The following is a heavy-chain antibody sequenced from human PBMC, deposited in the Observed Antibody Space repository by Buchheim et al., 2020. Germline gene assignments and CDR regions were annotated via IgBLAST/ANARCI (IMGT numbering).Heavy chain of an antibody. Sequence: EVQLLESGGGLVQPGGSLRLSCGGSGYRFSSYGMSWVRQAPGKGLEWVSGSSGTGRSTYYADSVKGRFTISKDNSKSTAYLQMNRLRVEDTAVYYCVKDRFFNSGDYFDYWGQGTL. V-gene: IGHV3-23*01. CDR2: SSGTGRST. CDR1: GYRFSSYG. CDR3: VKDRFFNSGDYFDY. J-gene: IGHJ4*02. D-gene: IGHD2-15*01.